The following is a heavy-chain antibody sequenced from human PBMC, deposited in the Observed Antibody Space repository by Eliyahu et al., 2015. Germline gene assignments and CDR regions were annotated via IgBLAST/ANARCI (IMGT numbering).Heavy chain of an antibody. Sequence: EVQLLESGGGLVQPGGSLRLSCAASGFXFSXYAMSWVRQAPGKGLEWVSAISGSGGSTYYADSVKGRFTISRDNSKNTLYLQMNSLRAEDTAVYYCAKVQVVPAAPRWFDPWGQGTLVTVSS. CDR2: ISGSGGST. CDR3: AKVQVVPAAPRWFDP. V-gene: IGHV3-23*01. J-gene: IGHJ5*02. CDR1: GFXFSXYA. D-gene: IGHD2-2*01.